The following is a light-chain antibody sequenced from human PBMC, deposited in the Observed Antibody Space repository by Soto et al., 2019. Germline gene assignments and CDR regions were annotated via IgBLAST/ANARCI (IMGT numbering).Light chain of an antibody. CDR2: AAS. CDR3: QQSYSMPYA. Sequence: QMTQSPSSLSASVGDTVTITCRASQDIEDDLGWYQLKPGKAPKLLIYAASTLQTGVPSRFTGSGSGTDFTLTIISLQPEDYATYFCQQSYSMPYALGPGTKVDIK. CDR1: QDIEDD. V-gene: IGKV1-39*01. J-gene: IGKJ3*01.